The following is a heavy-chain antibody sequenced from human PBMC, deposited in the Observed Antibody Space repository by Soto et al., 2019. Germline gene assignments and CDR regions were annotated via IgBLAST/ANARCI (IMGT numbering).Heavy chain of an antibody. D-gene: IGHD5-12*01. CDR2: IIPIFGTA. J-gene: IGHJ4*02. CDR1: VGTFSRYA. Sequence: SVKVSCKSSVGTFSRYAISWVRQAPGQGLEWMGGIIPIFGTANYAQKFQGRVTITADESTSKAYMELSSLRSEETAVYYCAVAEMATNDYWGQGTLVNVSS. CDR3: AVAEMATNDY. V-gene: IGHV1-69*13.